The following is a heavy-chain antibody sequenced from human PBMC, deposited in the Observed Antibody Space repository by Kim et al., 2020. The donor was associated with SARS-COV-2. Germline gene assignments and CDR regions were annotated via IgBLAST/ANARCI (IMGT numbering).Heavy chain of an antibody. CDR3: AKDRLQLARAALFLFVI. CDR1: GFTFSSYG. Sequence: GGSLRLSCAASGFTFSSYGMHWVRQAPGKGLEWVAVISYDGSNKYYADSVKGRFTISRDNSKNTLYLQMNSLRAEDTAVYYCAKDRLQLARAALFLFVIWGQGTMVTVSS. J-gene: IGHJ3*02. CDR2: ISYDGSNK. V-gene: IGHV3-30*18. D-gene: IGHD6-13*01.